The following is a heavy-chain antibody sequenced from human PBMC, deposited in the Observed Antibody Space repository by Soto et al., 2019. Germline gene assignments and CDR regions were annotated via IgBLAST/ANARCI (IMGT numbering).Heavy chain of an antibody. Sequence: ASVKVSCKASGGTFSSYAISWVRQAPGQGLEWMGGIIPIFGTANYAQKFQGRVTITADKSTSTVYMELSSLRSEDTAVYYCARGVLSIFGVVIGWFDPWGQGTLVTVSS. CDR1: GGTFSSYA. CDR3: ARGVLSIFGVVIGWFDP. CDR2: IIPIFGTA. V-gene: IGHV1-69*06. J-gene: IGHJ5*02. D-gene: IGHD3-3*01.